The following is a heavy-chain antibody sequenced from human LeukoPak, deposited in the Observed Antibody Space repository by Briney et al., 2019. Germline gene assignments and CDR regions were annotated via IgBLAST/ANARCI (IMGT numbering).Heavy chain of an antibody. CDR2: INPDSGGT. CDR3: ARIVGYCSGGSCPFYGMDV. Sequence: ASVKVSCKASGYTFTGYYLHWVRQAPGQGPEWMGWINPDSGGTNYAQKFQGRVTMTRDTSISTAYMALTRLRSDDTAVYYCARIVGYCSGGSCPFYGMDVWGQGTTVTVSS. J-gene: IGHJ6*02. CDR1: GYTFTGYY. D-gene: IGHD2-15*01. V-gene: IGHV1-2*02.